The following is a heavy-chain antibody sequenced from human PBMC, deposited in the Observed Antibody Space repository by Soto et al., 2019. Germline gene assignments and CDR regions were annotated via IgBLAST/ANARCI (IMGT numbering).Heavy chain of an antibody. Sequence: QVQLVQSGAEVKKPGSSVQVSCKASGGGNLRDYRTTWVRQAPGQGLEWMGGIIPKLGSANYAQNCQGRVTITAEESTNTVYMELRSRRSEDTAVYYCARGGGGYNFGAGYWGQGTPVTVSS. CDR2: IIPKLGSA. CDR3: ARGGGGYNFGAGY. J-gene: IGHJ4*02. V-gene: IGHV1-69*01. D-gene: IGHD5-12*01. CDR1: GGGNLRDYR.